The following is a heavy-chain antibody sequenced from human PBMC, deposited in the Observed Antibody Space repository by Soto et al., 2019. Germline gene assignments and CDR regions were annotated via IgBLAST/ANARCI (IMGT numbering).Heavy chain of an antibody. CDR3: ARDLPHFDWLLQYFEH. D-gene: IGHD3-9*01. CDR1: GYTLTELS. V-gene: IGHV1-24*01. J-gene: IGHJ1*01. Sequence: GASVKVSCKVSGYTLTELSMHWVRQAPGKGLEWMGGFDPEDGETIYAQKFQGRVTMTEDTSTDTAYMELSSLRSEDTAVYYCARDLPHFDWLLQYFEHWGQGTLVTVSS. CDR2: FDPEDGET.